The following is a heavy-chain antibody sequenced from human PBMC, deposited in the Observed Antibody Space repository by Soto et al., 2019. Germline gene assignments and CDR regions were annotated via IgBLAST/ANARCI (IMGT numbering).Heavy chain of an antibody. D-gene: IGHD6-19*01. Sequence: QITLKESGPTLVKPTQPLTLTCTFSGFSLSSTRMAVGWIRQPPGQAREWLALIYWDDDKRYSPFLQSRPTITKDTSKTQVVLTMSNMDPVDTARYYCAHIVVAGLGYYFDYWGQGTLVTVSS. CDR1: GFSLSSTRMA. V-gene: IGHV2-5*02. CDR3: AHIVVAGLGYYFDY. J-gene: IGHJ4*02. CDR2: IYWDDDK.